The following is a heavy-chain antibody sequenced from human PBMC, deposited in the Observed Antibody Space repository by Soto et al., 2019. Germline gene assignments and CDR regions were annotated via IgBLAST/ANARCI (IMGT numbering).Heavy chain of an antibody. CDR3: ARPRNYVSGIYLYYVDY. CDR2: IYYSGST. CDR1: GGSISSSSYY. Sequence: QLQLQESCPGLVKPSETLSLTCTVSGGSISSSSYYWGWIRQPPGKGLEWIGSIYYSGSTCYNPSLKSRVTISVATSKNQFSLKLSSVTAADTAVYYCARPRNYVSGIYLYYVDYWGQCTLVTVSS. J-gene: IGHJ4*02. V-gene: IGHV4-39*01. D-gene: IGHD3-10*01.